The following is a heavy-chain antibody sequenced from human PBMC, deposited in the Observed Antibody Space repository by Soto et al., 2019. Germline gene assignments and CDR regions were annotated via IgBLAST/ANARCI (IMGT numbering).Heavy chain of an antibody. CDR3: ARNQPQRYCSGGTCRPAYGMDV. J-gene: IGHJ6*02. V-gene: IGHV4-39*01. D-gene: IGHD2-15*01. CDR1: GGSISIDSFY. Sequence: ETLSLTCTVSGGSISIDSFYWAWIRQPPGKGLEWIGIIYYSGDTYYNPSLAGRLTMSVDTSNQFSLTLRSVTAADTALYYCARNQPQRYCSGGTCRPAYGMDVWGQGTTVTAP. CDR2: IYYSGDT.